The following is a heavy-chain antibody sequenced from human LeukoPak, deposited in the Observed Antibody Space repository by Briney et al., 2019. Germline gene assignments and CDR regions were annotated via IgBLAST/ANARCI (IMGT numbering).Heavy chain of an antibody. V-gene: IGHV3-30-3*01. CDR2: ISYDGSNK. D-gene: IGHD6-13*01. Sequence: GGSLRLSCAASGFTFSSYAMHWVRQAPGKGLEWVAVISYDGSNKYYADSVKGRFTISRDNSKNTLYLQMNSLRAEDTAVYYCARVRIAAAGRGSTNWFDPWGQGTLVTVFS. CDR3: ARVRIAAAGRGSTNWFDP. CDR1: GFTFSSYA. J-gene: IGHJ5*02.